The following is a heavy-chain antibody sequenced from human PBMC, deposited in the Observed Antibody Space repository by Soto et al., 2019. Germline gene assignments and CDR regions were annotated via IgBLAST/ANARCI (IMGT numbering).Heavy chain of an antibody. J-gene: IGHJ6*02. D-gene: IGHD2-21*02. CDR3: ARDLWGYCGTDCYPLDV. Sequence: SETLSLTCTVSGGSISSYYWSWIRQPPGKGLGRIGYIYYSGSTNYNPSLKSRVTISVDTSKNQFSLKLNSVTAADTAVYYCARDLWGYCGTDCYPLDVWGQGTTVTVSS. CDR1: GGSISSYY. CDR2: IYYSGST. V-gene: IGHV4-59*01.